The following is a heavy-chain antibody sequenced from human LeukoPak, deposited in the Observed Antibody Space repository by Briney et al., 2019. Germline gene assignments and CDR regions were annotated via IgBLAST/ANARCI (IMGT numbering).Heavy chain of an antibody. D-gene: IGHD3-10*01. Sequence: ASVPVSCKPSGYTFTSYYINWVRQATGQGLEWMGWMNPNSGNTGYAQKFQGRVTMTMNTSMSTAYMELSSLRSEDTAVYCCGTGDMAWFGELSSMDVWCQGTTVTVSS. J-gene: IGHJ6*02. V-gene: IGHV1-8*01. CDR1: GYTFTSYY. CDR2: MNPNSGNT. CDR3: GTGDMAWFGELSSMDV.